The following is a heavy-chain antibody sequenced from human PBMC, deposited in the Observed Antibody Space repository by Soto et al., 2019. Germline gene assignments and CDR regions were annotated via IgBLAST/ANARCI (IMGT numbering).Heavy chain of an antibody. CDR1: GYTFANYD. V-gene: IGHV1-18*04. J-gene: IGHJ4*02. CDR2: ISTKSGNT. CDR3: ARSYFDSWTEYSNPVKY. Sequence: QVQLVQSAAEVKKPGASVKVSCKASGYTFANYDISWVRQAPGQGLEWMGWISTKSGNTEYAQHVQGRVTLTADSSTTTVHMELRSLRSDDTAVYYCARSYFDSWTEYSNPVKYWGQGTLVAVSS. D-gene: IGHD3-3*01.